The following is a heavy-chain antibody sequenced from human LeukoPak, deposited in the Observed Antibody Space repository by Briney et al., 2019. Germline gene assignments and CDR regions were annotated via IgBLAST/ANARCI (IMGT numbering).Heavy chain of an antibody. CDR2: ISSSGSTI. Sequence: PGGSLRLSCVVSGLSFSMYGMHWVRQAPGKGLEWVSYISSSGSTIYYADSVKGRFTISRDNAKNSLYLQMNSLRAEDTAVYYCARAYSSGWFPGTFDYWGQGTLVTVSS. D-gene: IGHD6-19*01. CDR3: ARAYSSGWFPGTFDY. V-gene: IGHV3-48*03. J-gene: IGHJ4*02. CDR1: GLSFSMYG.